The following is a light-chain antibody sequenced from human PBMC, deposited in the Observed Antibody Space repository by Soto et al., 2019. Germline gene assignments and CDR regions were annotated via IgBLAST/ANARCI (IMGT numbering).Light chain of an antibody. CDR3: QQYGSSPFT. Sequence: EIVLTQSPGTLSLSPGERATLSCRASQSVSRNYLAWYRQKPGQAPRLLIYGTSSRATGIPDRFSGSGSGTDFTLTISRLEPEDFAVYYCQQYGSSPFTCGGGTKVEIK. V-gene: IGKV3-20*01. J-gene: IGKJ4*01. CDR1: QSVSRNY. CDR2: GTS.